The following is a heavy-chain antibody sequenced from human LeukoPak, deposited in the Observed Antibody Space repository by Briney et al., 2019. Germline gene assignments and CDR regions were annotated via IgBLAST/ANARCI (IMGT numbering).Heavy chain of an antibody. J-gene: IGHJ4*02. Sequence: GGSLRLSCAASGFTFSSYAMSWVRQAPGKGLEWVSAISGSGGSTYYAGSVKGRFTISRDNSKNTLYLQMNSLRAEDTAVYYCAKSQVRKSGNIAVAGWGYFDYWGQGTLVTVSS. V-gene: IGHV3-23*01. CDR2: ISGSGGST. CDR1: GFTFSSYA. D-gene: IGHD6-19*01. CDR3: AKSQVRKSGNIAVAGWGYFDY.